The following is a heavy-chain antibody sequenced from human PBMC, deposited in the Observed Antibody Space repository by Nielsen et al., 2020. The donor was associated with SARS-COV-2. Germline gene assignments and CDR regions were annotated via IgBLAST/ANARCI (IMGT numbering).Heavy chain of an antibody. Sequence: GESLKISCAASGFTFNTYAMSWVRQAPGKGLEWVATIRSSGMTSFYADSMKGRFTISRDNSKNTVSLQLNSLGAEDTATYYCARERPHGPYDYLDYWGQGTLVTVSS. CDR3: ARERPHGPYDYLDY. CDR2: IRSSGMTS. CDR1: GFTFNTYA. V-gene: IGHV3-23*01. D-gene: IGHD1-26*01. J-gene: IGHJ4*02.